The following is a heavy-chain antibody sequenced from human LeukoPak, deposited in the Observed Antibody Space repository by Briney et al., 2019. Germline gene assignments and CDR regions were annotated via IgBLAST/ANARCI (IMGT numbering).Heavy chain of an antibody. Sequence: GGSLRLSCAASGFTFSSYAMSWVRQAPGKGLEWVSAISGSGGSTYYADSVKGRFTISRDNSKNTLYLQMNSLKAEDTAVYYCARDATYMVVVPAARWFDPWGQGTLVTVSS. J-gene: IGHJ5*02. D-gene: IGHD2-2*01. CDR1: GFTFSSYA. CDR3: ARDATYMVVVPAARWFDP. V-gene: IGHV3-23*01. CDR2: ISGSGGST.